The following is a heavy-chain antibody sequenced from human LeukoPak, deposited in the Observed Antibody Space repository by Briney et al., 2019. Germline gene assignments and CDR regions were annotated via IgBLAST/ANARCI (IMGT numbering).Heavy chain of an antibody. CDR1: RFTFSDSR. D-gene: IGHD5-18*01. CDR2: IQQDGSEK. J-gene: IGHJ4*02. Sequence: PGESLRLSCAACRFTFSDSRMRWVRQAPGKGLEWVANIQQDGSEKYYVDSVKGRFTISRDNAKKSLFLQVSSLRGEDTAVYYCAWDRGFSYGIDFWGQGTLVTVSS. CDR3: AWDRGFSYGIDF. V-gene: IGHV3-7*04.